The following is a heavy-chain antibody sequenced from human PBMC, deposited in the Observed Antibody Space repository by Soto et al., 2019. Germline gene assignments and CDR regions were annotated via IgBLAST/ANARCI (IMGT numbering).Heavy chain of an antibody. J-gene: IGHJ6*02. CDR1: GYTFTDYY. V-gene: IGHV1-2*02. Sequence: QVQLVQSGAEVKKPGASVIVSCMASGYTFTDYYVHWVRQAPGQGLEWMGWINPNSGGTNYAQKFQGRVTMTRDTSISTAYMELSRLKSDDTAVYYCAREHYGMAVWGQGTTVTVSS. CDR2: INPNSGGT. CDR3: AREHYGMAV.